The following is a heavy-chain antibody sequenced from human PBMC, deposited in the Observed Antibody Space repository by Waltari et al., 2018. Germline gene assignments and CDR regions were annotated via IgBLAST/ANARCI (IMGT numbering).Heavy chain of an antibody. CDR2: ITPFNGYT. J-gene: IGHJ3*01. D-gene: IGHD6-19*01. CDR3: ACDYSSYRPSSDAFDV. CDR1: GKNFTYRY. Sequence: QMQLVQSGAEVKKTGSSVKVSCKASGKNFTYRYLHWVRQAPGQALEWMGWITPFNGYTNYAQRFQDRVTITSDRSMSTAYLELSSLRSEDTAMYYCACDYSSYRPSSDAFDVWGQGTMVTVSS. V-gene: IGHV1-45*02.